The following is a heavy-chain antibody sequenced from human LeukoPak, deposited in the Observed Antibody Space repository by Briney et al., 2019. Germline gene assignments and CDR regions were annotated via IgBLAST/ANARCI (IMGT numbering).Heavy chain of an antibody. J-gene: IGHJ4*02. Sequence: GGSLRLSCAASGFTFSDYDMHGVRQATGKGLEWVSAIGTAGDTYYTGSVKGRFTISRENAKNSLYLQMNSLRAGDTAVYYCARVSKERVGGVYYSDYWGQGTLVTVSS. CDR1: GFTFSDYD. V-gene: IGHV3-13*01. D-gene: IGHD1-1*01. CDR3: ARVSKERVGGVYYSDY. CDR2: IGTAGDT.